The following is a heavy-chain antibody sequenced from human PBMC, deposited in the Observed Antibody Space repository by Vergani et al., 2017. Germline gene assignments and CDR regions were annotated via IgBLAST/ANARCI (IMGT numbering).Heavy chain of an antibody. CDR3: AKDSGSYPDYFDY. D-gene: IGHD1-26*01. V-gene: IGHV3-30*18. CDR2: ISYDGSNK. J-gene: IGHJ4*02. CDR1: GFTFSSYG. Sequence: VQLVESGGGVVQPGRSLRLSCAASGFTFSSYGMHWVRQAPGKGLEWVAVISYDGSNKYYADSVKGRFTISRDNSKNTLYLQMNSLRAEDTAVYYCAKDSGSYPDYFDYWGQGTLVTVSS.